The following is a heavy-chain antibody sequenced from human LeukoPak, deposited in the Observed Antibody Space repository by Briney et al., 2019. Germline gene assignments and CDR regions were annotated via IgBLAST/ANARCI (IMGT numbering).Heavy chain of an antibody. CDR1: GFTFSSYE. J-gene: IGHJ4*02. CDR2: ISSSGSTI. V-gene: IGHV3-48*03. Sequence: GGSLRLSCAASGFTFSSYEMNWVRQAPGKGLEWVSYISSSGSTIYYADSVKGRFTISRDNAKNSLYLQMNSLRAEDTAVYYCAKGRRVGSLIAADYWGQGTLVTVSS. D-gene: IGHD6-13*01. CDR3: AKGRRVGSLIAADY.